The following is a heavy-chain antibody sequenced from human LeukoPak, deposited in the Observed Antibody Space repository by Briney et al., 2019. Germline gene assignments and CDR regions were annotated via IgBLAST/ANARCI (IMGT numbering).Heavy chain of an antibody. V-gene: IGHV1-24*01. CDR3: ATGYCSSTSCFYDAFDI. CDR1: GYTLTELS. Sequence: ASVKVSCKVSGYTLTELSMHWVRQAPGKGLEWMGGFDPEDGETIYAQKFQGRVTMTEDTSTDTAYMELSSLRSEDTAVYYCATGYCSSTSCFYDAFDIWGQGTMVTVSS. D-gene: IGHD2-2*01. J-gene: IGHJ3*02. CDR2: FDPEDGET.